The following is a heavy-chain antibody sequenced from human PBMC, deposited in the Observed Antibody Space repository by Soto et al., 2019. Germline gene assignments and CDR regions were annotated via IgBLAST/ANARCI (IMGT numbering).Heavy chain of an antibody. Sequence: QVQLVQSGAEVKKPGSSVKVSCKASGGTFGTYTISWVRQAPGQGLEWMGRIIPYLDITDYAQKFQGRFTIAADKFTTTAYMELNRLRSEDTAVYFCARDTTYWGQGTLVTVSS. CDR2: IIPYLDIT. CDR1: GGTFGTYT. J-gene: IGHJ4*02. CDR3: ARDTTY. D-gene: IGHD5-18*01. V-gene: IGHV1-69*02.